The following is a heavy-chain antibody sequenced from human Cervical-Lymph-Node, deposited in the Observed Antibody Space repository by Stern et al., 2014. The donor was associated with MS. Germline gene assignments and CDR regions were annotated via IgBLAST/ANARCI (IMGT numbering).Heavy chain of an antibody. D-gene: IGHD1-26*01. CDR1: GFVFRRYA. CDR3: AKGGSGSYLD. Sequence: VQLVESGGGVVQPGRSLRLSCAASGFVFRRYALHWVRQAPGKGLEWVALISYDGRDKYYTDSVKVRFTVSRDNSNNTVDLEMNSLRLEDTAVYYCAKGGSGSYLDWGQGSLVTVSS. J-gene: IGHJ4*02. V-gene: IGHV3-30*04. CDR2: ISYDGRDK.